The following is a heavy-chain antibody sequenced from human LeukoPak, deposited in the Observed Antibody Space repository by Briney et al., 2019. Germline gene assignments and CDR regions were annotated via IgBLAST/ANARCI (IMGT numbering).Heavy chain of an antibody. CDR1: GVSFSGYY. CDR3: AKYGGSGWVIDY. D-gene: IGHD6-19*01. J-gene: IGHJ4*02. Sequence: PSETLSLTCAVYGVSFSGYYWSWIRQPPGAGLEWIGEINPSGSTNYNPSLESRITISVDTSKNQFSLTLSSVAAADTAVYYCAKYGGSGWVIDYWGQGTLVTVSS. V-gene: IGHV4-34*01. CDR2: INPSGST.